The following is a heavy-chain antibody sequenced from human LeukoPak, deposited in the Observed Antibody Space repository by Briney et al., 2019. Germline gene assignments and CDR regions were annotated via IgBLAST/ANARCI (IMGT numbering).Heavy chain of an antibody. Sequence: ASVKVSCKASGYTFTGYYMHWVRQAPGQGLEWMGWINPNSGGTNYAQKFQGRVTMTRDTSISTAYMELSRLRSDDTAVYYCARVKKTGQLVIEVPSPINWFDPWGQGTLVTVSS. J-gene: IGHJ5*02. V-gene: IGHV1-2*02. CDR3: ARVKKTGQLVIEVPSPINWFDP. D-gene: IGHD6-6*01. CDR1: GYTFTGYY. CDR2: INPNSGGT.